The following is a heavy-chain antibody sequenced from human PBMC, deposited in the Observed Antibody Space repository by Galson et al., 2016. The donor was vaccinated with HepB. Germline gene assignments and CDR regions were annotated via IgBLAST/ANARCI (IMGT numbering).Heavy chain of an antibody. D-gene: IGHD6-6*01. CDR2: MNPNSGNT. V-gene: IGHV1-8*02. Sequence: SVKVSCKASGYTFTSYDIHWVRQATGQGLEWMGWMNPNSGNTGYAQKFQGRVTLTRSTPKSTVYMELSSLRSEDLAMYYCARVEYASSTGANRFDYWGQGTLVTVSS. J-gene: IGHJ4*02. CDR3: ARVEYASSTGANRFDY. CDR1: GYTFTSYD.